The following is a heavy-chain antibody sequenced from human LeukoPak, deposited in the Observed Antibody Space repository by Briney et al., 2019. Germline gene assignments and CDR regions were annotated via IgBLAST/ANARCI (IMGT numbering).Heavy chain of an antibody. CDR2: ISTSSSYM. D-gene: IGHD3-10*01. CDR1: GFTFSSYS. V-gene: IGHV3-21*01. CDR3: ARDQLKTGSYFDY. Sequence: GGSLRLSCAASGFTFSSYSMNWVRQAPGKGLEWVSSISTSSSYMYYADSVKGRFTISRDNAKNSLYLQMNSLRAEDTAVYYCARDQLKTGSYFDYWGQGTLVTVSS. J-gene: IGHJ4*02.